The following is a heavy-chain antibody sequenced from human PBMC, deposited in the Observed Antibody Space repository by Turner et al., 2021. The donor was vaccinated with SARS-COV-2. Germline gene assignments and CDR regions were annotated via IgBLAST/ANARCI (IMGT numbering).Heavy chain of an antibody. Sequence: QLQLQESGPGLVKHSETLSLTCTVSGGSISSSSYYWGWIRQPPGKGLEWIGSIYYSGSTYYNPSLKSRVTISVDTSKNQFSLKLSSVTAADTAVYYCAPSPITMVRGVITFGWFDPWGQGTLVTVSS. V-gene: IGHV4-39*01. CDR3: APSPITMVRGVITFGWFDP. J-gene: IGHJ5*02. CDR1: GGSISSSSYY. D-gene: IGHD3-10*01. CDR2: IYYSGST.